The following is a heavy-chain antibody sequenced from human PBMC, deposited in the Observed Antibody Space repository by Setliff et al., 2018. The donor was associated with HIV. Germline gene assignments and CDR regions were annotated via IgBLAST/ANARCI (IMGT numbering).Heavy chain of an antibody. CDR3: ARDPWLLGASAGGDNWFDP. CDR1: PDSISSGYY. V-gene: IGHV4-38-2*02. J-gene: IGHJ5*02. D-gene: IGHD1-26*01. Sequence: SETLSLTCSVSPDSISSGYYWGWLRQHPGKGLEWIGCLYYGGNTYYNPSLKSRVAMSIDTSKNEVSLRLKSVSAADTAIYYCARDPWLLGASAGGDNWFDPWGQGTLVTVSS. CDR2: LYYGGNT.